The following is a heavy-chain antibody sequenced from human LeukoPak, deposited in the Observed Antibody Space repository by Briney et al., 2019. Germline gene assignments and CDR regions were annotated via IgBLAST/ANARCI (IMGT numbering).Heavy chain of an antibody. D-gene: IGHD3-10*01. CDR1: GGSISSGGYY. V-gene: IGHV4-30-2*01. J-gene: IGHJ4*02. Sequence: PSQTLSLTCTVSGGSISSGGYYWSWIQQPPGKGLEWIGYIYHSGSTYYNPSLKSRVTISVDRSKNQFSLKLSSVTAADTAVYYCAREPITMVRGVTRRYFDYWGQGTLVTVSS. CDR2: IYHSGST. CDR3: AREPITMVRGVTRRYFDY.